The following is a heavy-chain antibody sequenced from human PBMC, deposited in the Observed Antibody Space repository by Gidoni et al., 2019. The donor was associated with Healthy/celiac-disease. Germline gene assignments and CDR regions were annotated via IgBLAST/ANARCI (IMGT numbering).Heavy chain of an antibody. CDR3: ARGEDCSSTSCYVDY. Sequence: QVQLQQWGAGLLKPSETLSLTCAVYGGSFSGYYWSWIRQPPGKGLEWIGEINHSGSTNYNPSLKSRVTISVDTSKNQFSLKLSSVTAADTAVYYCARGEDCSSTSCYVDYWGQGTLVTVSS. V-gene: IGHV4-34*01. CDR2: INHSGST. D-gene: IGHD2-2*01. J-gene: IGHJ4*02. CDR1: GGSFSGYY.